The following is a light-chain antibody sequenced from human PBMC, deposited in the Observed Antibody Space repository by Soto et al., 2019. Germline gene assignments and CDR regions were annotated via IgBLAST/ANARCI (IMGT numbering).Light chain of an antibody. Sequence: EIVLTQSPATLSLSPGETATRSCRASQSVSSYLAWYQQKPGQAPRLLIYDASNRASGIPARFSGSGSETDFTLTISSLEPEDFAVYYCQQRNIGLTFGPGTKVDLK. CDR2: DAS. CDR3: QQRNIGLT. V-gene: IGKV3-11*01. CDR1: QSVSSY. J-gene: IGKJ3*01.